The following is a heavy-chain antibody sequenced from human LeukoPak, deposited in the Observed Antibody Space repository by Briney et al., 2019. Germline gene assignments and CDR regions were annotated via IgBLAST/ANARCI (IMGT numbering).Heavy chain of an antibody. V-gene: IGHV4-39*07. CDR3: ARGSYLYDSSGYRAFDI. J-gene: IGHJ3*02. CDR2: IYYSGST. Sequence: SETLSLTCTVSGGSISSSSYYWGWIRQPSGKGLEWIGSIYYSGSTYYNPSLKSRVTISVDTSKNQFSLKLSSVTAADTAVYYCARGSYLYDSSGYRAFDIWGQGTMVTVSS. CDR1: GGSISSSSYY. D-gene: IGHD3-22*01.